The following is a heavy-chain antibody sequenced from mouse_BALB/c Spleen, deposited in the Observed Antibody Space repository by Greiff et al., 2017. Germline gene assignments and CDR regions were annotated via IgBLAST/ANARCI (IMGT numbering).Heavy chain of an antibody. J-gene: IGHJ3*01. V-gene: IGHV5-12-1*01. CDR3: ARRELGFAY. CDR1: GFAFSSYD. D-gene: IGHD4-1*01. Sequence: EVQGVESGGGLVKPGGSLKLSCAASGFAFSSYDMSWVRQTPEKRLEWVAYISSGGGSTYYPDTVKGRFTISRDNAKNTLYLQMSSLKSEDTAMYYCARRELGFAYWGQGTLVTVSA. CDR2: ISSGGGST.